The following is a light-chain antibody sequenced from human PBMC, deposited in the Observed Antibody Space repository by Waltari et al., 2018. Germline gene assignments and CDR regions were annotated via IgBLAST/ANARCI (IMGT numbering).Light chain of an antibody. Sequence: QLVVTQSPSASASLGASVKLTCTLSSGHSTYAVAWHQQQPEKGPRFLMKVSIDGSHTKWDGIPDRFSGSSSGAERYLTISSLQSEDEADYYCQTWGTGIRVFGGGTKLTVL. V-gene: IGLV4-69*01. J-gene: IGLJ2*01. CDR1: SGHSTYA. CDR2: VSIDGSH. CDR3: QTWGTGIRV.